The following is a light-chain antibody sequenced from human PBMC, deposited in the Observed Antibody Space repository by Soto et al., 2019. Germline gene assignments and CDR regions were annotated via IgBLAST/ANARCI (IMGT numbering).Light chain of an antibody. CDR1: QTISSW. V-gene: IGKV1-5*03. CDR2: KAS. Sequence: IQMTQSPSTLSASVGDRVTITCRASQTISSWLAWYQQKPGKAHKLLIYKASTLKSGVPSRFSGSGSGTEFTLTISSLQPDDFATYYCQHYNSYSEAVGQGTKVDSK. CDR3: QHYNSYSEA. J-gene: IGKJ1*01.